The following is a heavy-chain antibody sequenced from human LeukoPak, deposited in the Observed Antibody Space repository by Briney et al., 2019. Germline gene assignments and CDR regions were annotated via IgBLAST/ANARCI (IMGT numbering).Heavy chain of an antibody. D-gene: IGHD1-26*01. J-gene: IGHJ5*02. CDR3: ARWDGDP. CDR2: ISNSGTT. V-gene: IGHV4-61*02. CDR1: GGSISSGSYY. Sequence: SPTLSLTCTVSGGSISSGSYYWTWIRQPAGKGLEWIGRISNSGTTNYNPSLKSRVTMSVDTSRNQFSLTLNSVTAADTAIYYCARWDGDPWGQGTLVTVSS.